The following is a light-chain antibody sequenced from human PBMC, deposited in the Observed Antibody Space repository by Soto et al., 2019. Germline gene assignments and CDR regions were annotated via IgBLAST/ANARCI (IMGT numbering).Light chain of an antibody. Sequence: LTQPPSASGSPGQSVTISCTGTSSDVGGYNYVSWYQQHPGKAPKLMIYEVSKRPSGVPDRFSGSKSGNTASLTVSGLQAEDEADYYCCSYAGSNNFPYVFGTGTKVTV. V-gene: IGLV2-8*01. J-gene: IGLJ1*01. CDR2: EVS. CDR3: CSYAGSNNFPYV. CDR1: SSDVGGYNY.